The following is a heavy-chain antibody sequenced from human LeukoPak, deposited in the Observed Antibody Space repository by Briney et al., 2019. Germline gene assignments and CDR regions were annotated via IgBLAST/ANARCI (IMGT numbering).Heavy chain of an antibody. V-gene: IGHV4-39*07. CDR3: ARGRSGEQLVEWDDY. CDR1: GGSISSGGYY. D-gene: IGHD6-6*01. CDR2: INHSGST. Sequence: SETLSLTCTVSGGSISSGGYYWSWIRQPPGKGLEWIGEINHSGSTNYNPSLKSRVTISVDTSKNQFSLKLSSVTAADTAVYYCARGRSGEQLVEWDDYWGQGTLVTVSS. J-gene: IGHJ4*02.